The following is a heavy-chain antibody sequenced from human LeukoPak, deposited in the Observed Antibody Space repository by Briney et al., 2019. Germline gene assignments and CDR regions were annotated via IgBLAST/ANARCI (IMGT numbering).Heavy chain of an antibody. CDR1: GGTFSSYA. CDR2: IIPIFGTA. J-gene: IGHJ6*03. V-gene: IGHV1-69*05. CDR3: AIYSSYDYYYYYMDV. D-gene: IGHD6-6*01. Sequence: SVKVSCKASGGTFSSYAISWVRQAPGQGLEWMGRIIPIFGTANYAQKFQGRVTITTDESTSTAYMELSSLRSEDTAVYYCAIYSSYDYYYYYMDVWGKGTTVTVSS.